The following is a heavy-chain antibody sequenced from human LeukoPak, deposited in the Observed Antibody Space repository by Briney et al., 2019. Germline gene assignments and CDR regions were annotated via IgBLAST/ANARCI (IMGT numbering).Heavy chain of an antibody. J-gene: IGHJ4*02. D-gene: IGHD3-10*01. Sequence: ASVKVSCKASGYTFTSYGISWVRQAPGQGLEWMGWISAYNGNTNYAQKLQGRVTMTTDTSTSTAYMELRSLRSDDTAVYYCARDRIPHYYGSGSYEDYWGQGTLVTVSS. CDR1: GYTFTSYG. CDR3: ARDRIPHYYGSGSYEDY. CDR2: ISAYNGNT. V-gene: IGHV1-18*01.